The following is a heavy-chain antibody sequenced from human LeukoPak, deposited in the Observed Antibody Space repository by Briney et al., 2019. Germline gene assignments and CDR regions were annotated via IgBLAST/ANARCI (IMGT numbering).Heavy chain of an antibody. D-gene: IGHD3-22*01. V-gene: IGHV1-69*05. CDR3: ASGYYYDSSGYY. Sequence: SVKVSCKASGGTFSSYAISWVRQAPGQGLEWMGRIIPIFGTANYAQKFQGRVTITTDESTSTACMELSSLRSEDTAVYYCASGYYYDSSGYYWGQGTLVTVSS. J-gene: IGHJ4*02. CDR1: GGTFSSYA. CDR2: IIPIFGTA.